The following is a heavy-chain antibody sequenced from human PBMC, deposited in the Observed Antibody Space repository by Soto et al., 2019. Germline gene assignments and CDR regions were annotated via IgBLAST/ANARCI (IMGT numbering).Heavy chain of an antibody. CDR1: GGTFSSYA. J-gene: IGHJ4*02. CDR2: IIPIFGTA. CDR3: ARGPLDYYGSGSYFSY. Sequence: ASVKVSCKASGGTFSSYAISWVRQAPGQGLEWMGGIIPIFGTANYAQKFQGRVTITADESTSTAYMELSSLRSEDTAVYYCARGPLDYYGSGSYFSYWGQGTLVTVSS. D-gene: IGHD3-10*01. V-gene: IGHV1-69*13.